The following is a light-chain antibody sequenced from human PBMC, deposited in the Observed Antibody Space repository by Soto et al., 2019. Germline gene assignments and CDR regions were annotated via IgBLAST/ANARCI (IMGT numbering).Light chain of an antibody. CDR1: QSVSGMF. J-gene: IGKJ1*01. Sequence: EIVLTQSPGTMSLSPGERATLSCRASQSVSGMFLTWYQHKGGQAPRLLIYGASTRATGIPDRFSGSGSGTDFTLTISRLEPEDFAVYYCQHHDSSPTWTFGQGTKVDIK. CDR2: GAS. V-gene: IGKV3-20*01. CDR3: QHHDSSPTWT.